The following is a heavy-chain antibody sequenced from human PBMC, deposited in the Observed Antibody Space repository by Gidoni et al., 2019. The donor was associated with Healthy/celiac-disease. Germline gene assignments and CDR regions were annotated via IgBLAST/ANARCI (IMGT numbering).Heavy chain of an antibody. D-gene: IGHD4-17*01. CDR3: ARARHDYGDYWFDP. V-gene: IGHV3-53*01. J-gene: IGHJ5*02. CDR1: GFTVSSNY. Sequence: EVQLVESGGGLIQPGGSLRLSCAAYGFTVSSNYMSWVRQAPGTGLDWVSVIYSGGSTYYADSVKGRFTISRDNSKNTLYLQMNSLRAEDTAVYYCARARHDYGDYWFDPWGQGTLVTVSS. CDR2: IYSGGST.